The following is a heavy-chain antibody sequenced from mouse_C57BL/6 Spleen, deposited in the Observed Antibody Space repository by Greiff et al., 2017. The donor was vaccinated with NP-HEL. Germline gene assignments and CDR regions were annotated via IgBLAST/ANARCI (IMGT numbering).Heavy chain of an antibody. CDR1: GYAFSSYW. D-gene: IGHD1-1*01. V-gene: IGHV1-80*01. CDR3: ANYGSSSYAMDY. J-gene: IGHJ4*01. CDR2: IYPGDGDT. Sequence: VKLQQSGAELVKPGASVKISCKASGYAFSSYWMNWVKQRPGKGLEWIGQIYPGDGDTNYNGKFKGKATLTADKSSSTAYMQLSSLSSEDSAVYFCANYGSSSYAMDYWGQGTSVTVSS.